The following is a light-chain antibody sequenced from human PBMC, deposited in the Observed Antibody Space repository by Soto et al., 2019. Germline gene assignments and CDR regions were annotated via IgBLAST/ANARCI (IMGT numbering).Light chain of an antibody. CDR2: SVS. CDR1: QGINNW. J-gene: IGKJ4*01. V-gene: IGKV1-12*01. CDR3: KQYSVFPLT. Sequence: DIQMTQSPSSVAASVGDSVTITCRARQGINNWFAWIKQNPAKAPELLIFSVSYLQSGVPSRFSGSGSGTDFTLTIRSLQPEDFATYFCKQYSVFPLTFGGGTKVDIK.